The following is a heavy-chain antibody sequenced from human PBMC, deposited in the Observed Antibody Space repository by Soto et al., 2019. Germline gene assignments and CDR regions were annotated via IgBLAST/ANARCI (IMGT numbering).Heavy chain of an antibody. CDR3: VKVYYYGSGSSSFDY. V-gene: IGHV3-23*01. D-gene: IGHD3-10*01. CDR2: ISGSGSTT. CDR1: RFTFSDYA. Sequence: EVQLLESGGGLVQPGGSLRLSCAASRFTFSDYAMSWVRQAPGKGLEWVSAISGSGSTTSYADSVKGRFTISRDNSKNTLYLQINSLSAEDTAVYYCVKVYYYGSGSSSFDYWGQGTLVTVSS. J-gene: IGHJ4*02.